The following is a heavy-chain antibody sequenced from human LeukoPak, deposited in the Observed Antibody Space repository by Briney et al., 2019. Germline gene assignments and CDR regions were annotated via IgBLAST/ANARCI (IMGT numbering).Heavy chain of an antibody. D-gene: IGHD6-19*01. CDR2: ISGRGTTT. CDR3: AIESGMYSSGSWYDY. Sequence: GGSLGLSWAASGFTFRSYEINWVRRAPGRGLEWVSYISGRGTTTYYAEYVKGRFTISRDNAKNSLHLQMNSLRAEDTAVYYCAIESGMYSSGSWYDYWGQGTLVTVSS. J-gene: IGHJ4*02. CDR1: GFTFRSYE. V-gene: IGHV3-48*03.